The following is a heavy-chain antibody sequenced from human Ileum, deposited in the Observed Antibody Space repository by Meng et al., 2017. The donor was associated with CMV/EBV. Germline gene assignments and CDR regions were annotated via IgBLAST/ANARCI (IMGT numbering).Heavy chain of an antibody. D-gene: IGHD7-27*01. Sequence: QVHLLQSGAEVKKPXXXXKISCKTSGYTFTDHNIGWVRQAPGQGLEWVGWISLGNGQTVYGHKVQGRVTVTTDTSTSTAYMELRSLRSDDTAMYYCARDVWGFDYRGQGTLVTV. CDR2: ISLGNGQT. V-gene: IGHV1-18*04. CDR3: ARDVWGFDY. CDR1: GYTFTDHN. J-gene: IGHJ4*02.